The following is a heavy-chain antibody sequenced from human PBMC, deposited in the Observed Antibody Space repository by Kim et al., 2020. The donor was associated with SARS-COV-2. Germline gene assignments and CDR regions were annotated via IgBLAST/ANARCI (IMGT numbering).Heavy chain of an antibody. V-gene: IGHV3-21*01. CDR2: IRSSSSYI. J-gene: IGHJ3*02. CDR1: GFTFSSYS. D-gene: IGHD5-18*01. CDR3: ARSSVQLWLQGDAFDI. Sequence: GGSLRLSCAASGFTFSSYSMNWVRQAPGKGLEWVSSIRSSSSYIYYADSVKGRFTISRDNAKNSLYLQMNSLRAEDTAVYYCARSSVQLWLQGDAFDIWGQGTMVTVSS.